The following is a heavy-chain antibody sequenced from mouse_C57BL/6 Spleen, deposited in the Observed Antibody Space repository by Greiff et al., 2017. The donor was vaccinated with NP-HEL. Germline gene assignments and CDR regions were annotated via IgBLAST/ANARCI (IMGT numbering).Heavy chain of an antibody. Sequence: QVQLQQSGPGLVAPSQSLSITCTVSGFSLTSYGVHWVRQPPGKGLEWLVVIWSDGSTTYNSALKSRLSISKDNSKSQVFLKMNSLQTDDTAMYYCARHYYDYGGAWFAYWGQGTLVTVSA. D-gene: IGHD2-4*01. CDR1: GFSLTSYG. CDR3: ARHYYDYGGAWFAY. CDR2: IWSDGST. J-gene: IGHJ3*01. V-gene: IGHV2-6-1*01.